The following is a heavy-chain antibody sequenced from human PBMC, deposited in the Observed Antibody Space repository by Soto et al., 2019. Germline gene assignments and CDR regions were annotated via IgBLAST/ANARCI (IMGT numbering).Heavy chain of an antibody. CDR2: IYWDDDK. D-gene: IGHD3-3*01. CDR1: GFSLSTSGVG. J-gene: IGHJ4*01. CDR3: AHSNRVEDDFWSGYPFDY. V-gene: IGHV2-5*02. Sequence: SCPPLVNPTQTLTLTCTFSGFSLSTSGVGVGWIRQPPGKALEWLALIYWDDDKRYSPSLKSRLTITKDTSKNQLVLTMTNMDPVDTATYYCAHSNRVEDDFWSGYPFDYSVTGTLVTVS.